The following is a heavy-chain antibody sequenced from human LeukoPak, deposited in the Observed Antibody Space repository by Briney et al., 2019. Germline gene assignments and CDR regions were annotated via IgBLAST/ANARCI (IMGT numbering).Heavy chain of an antibody. CDR3: ARDRYSSSWYSLYNWFDP. CDR2: ISSSSSYI. CDR1: GFTFSSYS. J-gene: IGHJ5*02. D-gene: IGHD6-13*01. Sequence: GGSLRLSCAASGFTFSSYSMNWVRQAPGKGLEWVSSISSSSSYIYYADSVKGRSTISRDNAKNSLYLQMNSLRAEDTAVYYCARDRYSSSWYSLYNWFDPWGQGTLVTVSS. V-gene: IGHV3-21*01.